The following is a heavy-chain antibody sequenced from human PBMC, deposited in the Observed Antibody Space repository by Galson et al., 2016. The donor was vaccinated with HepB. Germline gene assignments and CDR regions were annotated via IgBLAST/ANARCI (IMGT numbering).Heavy chain of an antibody. CDR1: GFTFSTFA. V-gene: IGHV3-49*04. CDR2: IRSKAYGATT. D-gene: IGHD1-26*01. J-gene: IGHJ4*02. CDR3: SRELSFSGSYNYFDY. Sequence: SLRLSCAASGFTFSTFAMHWVRQAPGKGLEWVGVIRSKAYGATTEYAASVKGRFTISRDDSKSIAYLQVNSLKTEDTAVYYCSRELSFSGSYNYFDYWGQGTLVTVSS.